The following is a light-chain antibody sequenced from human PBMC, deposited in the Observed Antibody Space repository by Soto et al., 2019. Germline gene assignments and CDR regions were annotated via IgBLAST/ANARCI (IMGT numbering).Light chain of an antibody. Sequence: EILLTQSPGTLSLSPGERATLSCRASQSVSSSYLAWYQQKPGQAPRLRIYGASSRATGIPDRFSGSGSGTDFTLTISRLEPEDFAVYYCQQYGSSPGTFGQGTKVEIK. CDR2: GAS. CDR1: QSVSSSY. V-gene: IGKV3-20*01. CDR3: QQYGSSPGT. J-gene: IGKJ1*01.